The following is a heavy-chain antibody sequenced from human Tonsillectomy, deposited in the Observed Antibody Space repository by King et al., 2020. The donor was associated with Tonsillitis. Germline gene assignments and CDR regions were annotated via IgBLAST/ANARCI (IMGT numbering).Heavy chain of an antibody. D-gene: IGHD6-19*01. V-gene: IGHV1-18*01. CDR2: ISTYNGNT. J-gene: IGHJ4*01. CDR1: GYTFIKYG. Sequence: QLVQSGAEGKKPGASVKVSCKASGYTFIKYGINWVRQAPGQGLEWMGWISTYNGNTNYAQKLQDRVTMTTDTSTSTAYMELRSLRSDDTAVYYCARTNSSGWSPYFDQWGHGTLVTVSS. CDR3: ARTNSSGWSPYFDQ.